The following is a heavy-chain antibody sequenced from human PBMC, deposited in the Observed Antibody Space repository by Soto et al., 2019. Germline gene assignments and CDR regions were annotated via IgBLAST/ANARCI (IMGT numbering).Heavy chain of an antibody. CDR3: ARDRRRGHHYYYGMDV. J-gene: IGHJ6*02. Sequence: SETLSLTCTVSGGSVSSGSYYWSWIRQPPGKGLGWIGYIYYSGSTNYNPSLKSRVTISVDTSKNQFSLKLSSVTAADTAVYYCARDRRRGHHYYYGMDVWGQGTTVTVSS. CDR2: IYYSGST. CDR1: GGSVSSGSYY. D-gene: IGHD3-10*01. V-gene: IGHV4-61*01.